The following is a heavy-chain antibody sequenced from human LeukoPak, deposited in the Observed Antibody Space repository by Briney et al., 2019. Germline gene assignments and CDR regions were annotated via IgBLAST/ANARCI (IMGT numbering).Heavy chain of an antibody. CDR2: INSDGSST. CDR1: GFIFSSYA. Sequence: PTGGSLRLSCAASGFIFSSYAMSWVRQAPGKGLEWVSRINSDGSSTNSADSVKGRFTISRDNAKNTLYLQMNSLRVEDTAVYYCARGRVAASNYYFDYWGQGTLVTVSS. V-gene: IGHV3-74*01. CDR3: ARGRVAASNYYFDY. J-gene: IGHJ4*02. D-gene: IGHD1-26*01.